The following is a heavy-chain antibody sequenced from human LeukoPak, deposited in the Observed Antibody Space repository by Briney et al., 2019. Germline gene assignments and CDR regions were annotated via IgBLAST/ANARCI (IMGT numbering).Heavy chain of an antibody. D-gene: IGHD3-10*01. J-gene: IGHJ4*02. V-gene: IGHV3-7*04. CDR2: IKPNAGEQ. CDR1: GFPISNYW. Sequence: GGSLRLSCAASGFPISNYWMTWVRQAPGKGLEWVANIKPNAGEQYYVDSVKGRFTISRDNAKNSLYLQMNSLRAEDTAVYYCARWFYYGSGSYWAYFDYWGQGTLVTVSS. CDR3: ARWFYYGSGSYWAYFDY.